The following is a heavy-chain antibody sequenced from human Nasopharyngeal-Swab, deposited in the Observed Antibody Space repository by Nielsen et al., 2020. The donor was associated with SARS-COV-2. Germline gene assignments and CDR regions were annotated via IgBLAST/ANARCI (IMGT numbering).Heavy chain of an antibody. J-gene: IGHJ4*02. V-gene: IGHV3-21*06. CDR3: TRDYKTYCGGDCYADY. CDR1: GFTFSTYS. CDR2: ISSSSSFI. Sequence: ESLKISCAASGFTFSTYSMNWVRQAPGKGLEWVSSISSSSSFIYYADSVKSRFTISRDNVKNSLYLQMNSLRAEDTAVYYCTRDYKTYCGGDCYADYWGRGTLVTVSS. D-gene: IGHD2-21*02.